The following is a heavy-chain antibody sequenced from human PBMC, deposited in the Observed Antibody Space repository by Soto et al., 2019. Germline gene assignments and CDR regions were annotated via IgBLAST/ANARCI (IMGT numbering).Heavy chain of an antibody. CDR1: GGSIRSLY. J-gene: IGHJ6*02. D-gene: IGHD2-8*01. CDR3: ARDIMGTNYYYYGMDV. CDR2: IYHTGIT. Sequence: SETLSLTCTVSGGSIRSLYWSWFRQPPGKGLEWIGYIYHTGITNYSPSLKSRITISVDTSKNQFSLNLSSVTAADTAVYYCARDIMGTNYYYYGMDVWGPGTTVTVSS. V-gene: IGHV4-59*11.